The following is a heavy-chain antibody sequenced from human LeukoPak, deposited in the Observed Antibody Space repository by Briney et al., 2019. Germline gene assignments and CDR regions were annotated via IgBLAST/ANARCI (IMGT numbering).Heavy chain of an antibody. V-gene: IGHV4-59*08. CDR3: ARHARAVTGTGYFDY. CDR2: IADIGST. Sequence: SETLSLTCTVSGGSINGYYWPWIRQPPGKGLEWIGFIADIGSTNYNPSLRSRVTISVDASKNHFSLSLTSVTAADTAVYFCARHARAVTGTGYFDYWGQGNLVTVSS. D-gene: IGHD6-19*01. CDR1: GGSINGYY. J-gene: IGHJ4*02.